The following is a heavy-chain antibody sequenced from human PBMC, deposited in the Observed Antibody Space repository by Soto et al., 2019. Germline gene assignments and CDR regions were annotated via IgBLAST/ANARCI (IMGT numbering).Heavy chain of an antibody. CDR2: IYPGDSDT. D-gene: IGHD3-22*01. J-gene: IGHJ4*02. CDR1: GYSFTSYW. Sequence: PGESLKISCKGSGYSFTSYWIGWVRQMPGKGLEWMGIIYPGDSDTRYSPSFQGQVTISADKSISTAYLQWSSLKASDTAMYYCARQSTYYYDSSGYPPDYWGQGTLVTVSS. V-gene: IGHV5-51*01. CDR3: ARQSTYYYDSSGYPPDY.